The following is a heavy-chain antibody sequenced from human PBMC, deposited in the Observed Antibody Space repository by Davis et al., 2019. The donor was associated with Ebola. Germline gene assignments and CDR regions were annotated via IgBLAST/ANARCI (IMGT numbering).Heavy chain of an antibody. D-gene: IGHD6-13*01. Sequence: GESLKISCAASGFTFSSYEMNWVRQAPGKGLEWVANIKQDGSEKYYVDSVKGRFTVSRDNAKNSLYLQMNSLKTEDTAVYYCSIAAAGTNDYWGQGTLVTVSS. V-gene: IGHV3-7*03. J-gene: IGHJ4*02. CDR2: IKQDGSEK. CDR3: SIAAAGTNDY. CDR1: GFTFSSYE.